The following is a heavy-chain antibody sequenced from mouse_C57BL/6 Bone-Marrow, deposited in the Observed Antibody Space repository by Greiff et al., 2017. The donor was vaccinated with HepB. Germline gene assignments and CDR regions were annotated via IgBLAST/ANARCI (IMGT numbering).Heavy chain of an antibody. J-gene: IGHJ1*03. D-gene: IGHD1-1*01. CDR1: EYEFPSHD. CDR2: INSDGGST. V-gene: IGHV5-2*01. CDR3: ARITTVVALDWYFDV. Sequence: DVKLVESGGGLVQPGESLKLSCESNEYEFPSHDMSWVRKTPEKRLELVAAINSDGGSTYYPDTMERRFIISRDNTKKTLYLQMSSLRSEDTALYYCARITTVVALDWYFDVWGTGTTVTVSS.